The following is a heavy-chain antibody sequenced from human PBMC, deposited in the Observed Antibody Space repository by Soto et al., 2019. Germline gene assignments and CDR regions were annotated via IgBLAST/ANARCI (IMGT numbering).Heavy chain of an antibody. CDR1: GFTFSSYG. CDR3: AKDDEQWLVVSGRPLDY. J-gene: IGHJ4*02. V-gene: IGHV3-30*18. D-gene: IGHD6-19*01. Sequence: QVQLVESGGGVVQPGRSLRLSCAASGFTFSSYGMHWVRQAPGKGLEWVAVISYDGSNKYYADSVKGRFTISRDNSKNTLYLQMNSLRAEDTAVYYCAKDDEQWLVVSGRPLDYWGQGTLVTVSS. CDR2: ISYDGSNK.